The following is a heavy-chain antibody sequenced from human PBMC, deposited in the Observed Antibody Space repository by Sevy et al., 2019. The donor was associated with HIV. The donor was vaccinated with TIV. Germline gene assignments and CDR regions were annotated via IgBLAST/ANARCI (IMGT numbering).Heavy chain of an antibody. D-gene: IGHD6-13*01. J-gene: IGHJ5*02. CDR2: ISSSSSYI. CDR3: ARDSLSSSWYGVLDP. Sequence: AGSLRLSCAASGFTFSSYSMNWVRQAPGKGLEWVSSISSSSSYIYYADSVKGRFTISRDNAKNSLYLQMNSLRAEDTAVYYCARDSLSSSWYGVLDPWGQGTLVTVSS. CDR1: GFTFSSYS. V-gene: IGHV3-21*01.